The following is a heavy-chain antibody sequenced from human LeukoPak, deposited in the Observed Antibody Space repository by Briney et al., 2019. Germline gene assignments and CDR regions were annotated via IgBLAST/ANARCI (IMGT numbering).Heavy chain of an antibody. D-gene: IGHD3-10*01. CDR3: ARFQASVFRGFDH. Sequence: ASVKVSCKTSGYRFITFGINWVREAPGQGLEWMGWINPYNGNRYYAKKFQGRFNMTTDTSTSTVYLELQTLTSDDTAIYYCARFQASVFRGFDHWGQGTLITVSS. V-gene: IGHV1-18*01. J-gene: IGHJ4*02. CDR1: GYRFITFG. CDR2: INPYNGNR.